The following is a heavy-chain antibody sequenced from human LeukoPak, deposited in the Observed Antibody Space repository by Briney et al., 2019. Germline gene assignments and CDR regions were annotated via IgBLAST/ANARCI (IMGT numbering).Heavy chain of an antibody. CDR2: ISGSGTTI. Sequence: PGGSLRLSCAASGFTFSYYSMNWVRQTPGKGLEWVSYISGSGTTIYYPDSVKGRFTISRDNAKNSLYLQINSLRAEDTALYYCARSEYSSSTMDYWGQGTLATVSS. V-gene: IGHV3-48*01. CDR1: GFTFSYYS. CDR3: ARSEYSSSTMDY. D-gene: IGHD6-6*01. J-gene: IGHJ4*02.